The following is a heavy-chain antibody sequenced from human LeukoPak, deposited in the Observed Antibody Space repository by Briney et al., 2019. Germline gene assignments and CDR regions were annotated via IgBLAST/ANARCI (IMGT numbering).Heavy chain of an antibody. Sequence: SETLSLTCTVSGGSISSSSYYWGWIRQPPGKGLEWIGSIYYSGSTYYNPSLKSRVTISVDTSKNQFSLKLSSVTAADTAVYYCARVSSSWYSLFDYWGQGTLVTVSS. D-gene: IGHD6-13*01. CDR3: ARVSSSWYSLFDY. CDR1: GGSISSSSYY. J-gene: IGHJ4*02. CDR2: IYYSGST. V-gene: IGHV4-39*01.